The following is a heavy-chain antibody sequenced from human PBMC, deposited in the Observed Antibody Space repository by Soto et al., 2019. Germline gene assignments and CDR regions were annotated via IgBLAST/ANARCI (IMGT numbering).Heavy chain of an antibody. V-gene: IGHV1-18*01. D-gene: IGHD2-15*01. Sequence: QVQLVQSGAEVKKPGASVKVSCKASGYTFTSYGISWVRQAPGQGLEWMGWISAYNGNTNYAQKLQGRVTMTTDTSTSTAYMELRSLRSDDTAVYYCAIGHCSGGSCYSTAFDAFDIWGQGTMVTVSS. J-gene: IGHJ3*02. CDR2: ISAYNGNT. CDR3: AIGHCSGGSCYSTAFDAFDI. CDR1: GYTFTSYG.